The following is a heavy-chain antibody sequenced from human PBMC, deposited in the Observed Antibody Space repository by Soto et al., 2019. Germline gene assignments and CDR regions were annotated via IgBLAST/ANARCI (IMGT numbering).Heavy chain of an antibody. V-gene: IGHV1-18*01. J-gene: IGHJ4*02. CDR2: ISAHNGNT. CDR3: ARGRYGDH. CDR1: GYAFTTYG. D-gene: IGHD1-1*01. Sequence: QVHLVQSGAEVKKPGASVKVSCKGSGYAFTTYGITWVRQAPGQGLEWMGWISAHNGNTNYAQKLQGRVTVTRDTSTSTAYMDLRSLRSDDTAVYYCARGRYGDHLGQGALVTVSS.